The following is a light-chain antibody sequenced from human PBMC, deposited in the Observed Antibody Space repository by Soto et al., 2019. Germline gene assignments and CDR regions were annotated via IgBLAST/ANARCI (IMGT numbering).Light chain of an antibody. CDR3: QQHNYRPRTT. CDR2: DAS. Sequence: EIVVTQSPTILSFFLSVAATLSCRASQGIGSTLAWYQQKPGQTPRLLVYDASNRATSIPARFSGSVSGTDFTLTICALEPEDFTVYSCQQHNYRPRTTLGKGTRLEIK. J-gene: IGKJ5*01. CDR1: QGIGST. V-gene: IGKV3D-11*01.